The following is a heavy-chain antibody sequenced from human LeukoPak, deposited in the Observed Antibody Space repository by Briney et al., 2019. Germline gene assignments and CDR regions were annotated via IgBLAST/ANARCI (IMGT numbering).Heavy chain of an antibody. J-gene: IGHJ4*02. CDR3: ARASALATPPFAY. CDR1: GFTLSSYW. D-gene: IGHD5-12*01. V-gene: IGHV3-74*01. Sequence: GGSLRLSCAVSGFTLSSYWMHWVRQAPGKGLGWVSRINIDGSTSNYADSVKGRFTISRDNAKNAVYLQMSSLRVEDTAVYYCARASALATPPFAYWGQGTLVTVSS. CDR2: INIDGSTS.